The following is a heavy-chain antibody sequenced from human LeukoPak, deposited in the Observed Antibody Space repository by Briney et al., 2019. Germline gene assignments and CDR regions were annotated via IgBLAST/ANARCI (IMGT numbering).Heavy chain of an antibody. J-gene: IGHJ6*04. V-gene: IGHV3-7*01. Sequence: GGSLRLSCDTSGFSFHSYWMTWVRQTPGKGLEWLSTIKNDESDKSYVASVKGRFTISRDNARKSLYLQMNNLRVEDTGVYYCAREPASGWYTEEFMGHYYFKMDVWGEGTKVIVSS. CDR1: GFSFHSYW. D-gene: IGHD6-19*01. CDR2: IKNDESDK. CDR3: AREPASGWYTEEFMGHYYFKMDV.